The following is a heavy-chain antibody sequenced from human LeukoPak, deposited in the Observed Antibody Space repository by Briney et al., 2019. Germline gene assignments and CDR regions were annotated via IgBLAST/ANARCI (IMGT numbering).Heavy chain of an antibody. CDR2: VFSGNT. CDR1: GYSIRSGYY. Sequence: SETLSLTCAVSGYSIRSGYYWSWIRQPPGKGLEWIGSVFSGNTYYNPSLKSRVIISVDTSKNQFSLDLSSVTAADTAVYYCARLRGSYYYFDSWGQGTLVTVSS. CDR3: ARLRGSYYYFDS. D-gene: IGHD1-26*01. J-gene: IGHJ4*02. V-gene: IGHV4-38-2*01.